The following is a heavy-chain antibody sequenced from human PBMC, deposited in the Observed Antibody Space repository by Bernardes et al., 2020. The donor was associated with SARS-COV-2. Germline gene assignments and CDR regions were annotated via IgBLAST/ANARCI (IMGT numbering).Heavy chain of an antibody. Sequence: VGSLRLSCAASGFMFRSYAMHWVRQAPGKGLEWVAAIWYDGSKSYYADSVKGRFTISRDNSQNTQYLEMNSLRAEDTAVYYCARDSKIYQGFAGYDFDSWGQGTLVTVSS. J-gene: IGHJ5*01. V-gene: IGHV3-33*01. D-gene: IGHD5-12*01. CDR1: GFMFRSYA. CDR3: ARDSKIYQGFAGYDFDS. CDR2: IWYDGSKS.